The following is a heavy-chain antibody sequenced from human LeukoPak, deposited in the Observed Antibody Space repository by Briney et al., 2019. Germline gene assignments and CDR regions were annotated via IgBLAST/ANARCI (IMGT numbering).Heavy chain of an antibody. V-gene: IGHV3-23*01. CDR3: AKNAGYSYGLYYFDY. Sequence: PGGSLRLSCAASGSPFSNYAMSWVRQAPGKGLEWVSSLISSGAVTYYADSVKGRFTISRDNSKNTVHLQMDSLRAEDSAVYYCAKNAGYSYGLYYFDYWGQGTLVTVSS. CDR2: LISSGAVT. D-gene: IGHD5-18*01. J-gene: IGHJ4*02. CDR1: GSPFSNYA.